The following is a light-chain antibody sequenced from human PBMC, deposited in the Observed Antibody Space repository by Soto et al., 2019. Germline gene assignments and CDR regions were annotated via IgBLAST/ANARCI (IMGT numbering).Light chain of an antibody. V-gene: IGKV1-5*03. CDR3: QQYNNWPPIT. CDR1: QSISSW. CDR2: KAS. Sequence: QHNHTSSTPSASVWGRVTIPCRASQSISSWLAWYQQKPGKAPKLLIYKASTLKSGVPSRFSGSGSGTEFTLTISSLQSEDFAVYYCQQYNNWPPITFGQGTRLEIK. J-gene: IGKJ5*01.